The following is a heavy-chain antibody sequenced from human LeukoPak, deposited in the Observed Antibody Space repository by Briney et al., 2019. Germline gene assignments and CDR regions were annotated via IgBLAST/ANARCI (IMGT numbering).Heavy chain of an antibody. D-gene: IGHD5-24*01. CDR3: AREREREALDY. J-gene: IGHJ4*02. CDR1: GFTFSSYA. V-gene: IGHV3-21*01. Sequence: KSGGSLRLSCAASGFTFSSYAMHWVRQAPGKGLEWVSSISSSSSYIYYADSVKGRFTISRDNAKNSLYLQMNSLRAEDTAVYYCAREREREALDYWGQGTLVTVSS. CDR2: ISSSSSYI.